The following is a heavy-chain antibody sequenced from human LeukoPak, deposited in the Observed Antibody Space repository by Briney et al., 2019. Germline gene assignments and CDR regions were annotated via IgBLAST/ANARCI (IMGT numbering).Heavy chain of an antibody. J-gene: IGHJ4*02. CDR1: GGSISSGSYY. CDR2: IYTSGST. D-gene: IGHD3-3*01. V-gene: IGHV4-61*02. Sequence: SETLSLTCTVSGGSISSGSYYWSWIRQPAGKGLEWIGRIYTSGSTNYNPSPKSRVTMSVDRSKNQFSLKLSSVTAADTAVYFCARYEGYFDYWGQGTLVTVSS. CDR3: ARYEGYFDY.